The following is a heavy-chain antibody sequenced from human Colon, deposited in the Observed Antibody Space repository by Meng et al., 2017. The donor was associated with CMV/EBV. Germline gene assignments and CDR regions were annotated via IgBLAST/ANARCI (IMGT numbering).Heavy chain of an antibody. V-gene: IGHV3-21*06. CDR1: GFDFKTYS. J-gene: IGHJ4*02. CDR3: ARDLAVFGVVTDDY. CDR2: ISTCSTYI. Sequence: GGSLRLSCTISGFDFKTYSMNWVRQAPGKGLEWVSSISTCSTYIFYADSVKGRFTISRDNAKNSLWLQMNSLTAEDTAVYYCARDLAVFGVVTDDYWGQGTLVTVSS. D-gene: IGHD3-3*01.